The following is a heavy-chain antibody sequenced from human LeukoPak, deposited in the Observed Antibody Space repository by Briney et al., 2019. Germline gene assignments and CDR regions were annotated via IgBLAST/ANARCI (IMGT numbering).Heavy chain of an antibody. V-gene: IGHV4-4*09. Sequence: SETLSLTCTVSGGSISSYHWSWVRQPPGKGLEWIGSTNYNPSLKSRVTISVDTSKNQFSLRLSSVTAADTAVYYCARRAMAGTIFGYWGQGTLVTVSS. CDR1: GGSISSYH. J-gene: IGHJ4*02. CDR3: ARRAMAGTIFGY. D-gene: IGHD4-17*01. CDR2: T.